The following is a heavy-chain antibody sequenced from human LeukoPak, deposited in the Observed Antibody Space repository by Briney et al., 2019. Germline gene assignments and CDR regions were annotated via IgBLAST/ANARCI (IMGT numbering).Heavy chain of an antibody. Sequence: GASVKVSCKASGYTFTSYGISWVRQAPGQGLEWMGWISAYNGNTNYAQKLQGRVTMTTDTSTSTAYMELRSLRSDDTAAYYCARGQHDYGDYGDAFGIWGQGTMVTVSS. V-gene: IGHV1-18*01. D-gene: IGHD4-17*01. CDR1: GYTFTSYG. J-gene: IGHJ3*02. CDR3: ARGQHDYGDYGDAFGI. CDR2: ISAYNGNT.